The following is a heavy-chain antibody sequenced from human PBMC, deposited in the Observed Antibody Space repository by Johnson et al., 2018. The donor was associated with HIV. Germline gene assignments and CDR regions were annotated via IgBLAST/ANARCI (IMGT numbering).Heavy chain of an antibody. CDR2: ISYDGINK. D-gene: IGHD2-21*01. J-gene: IGHJ3*01. CDR3: AREAYSARALDL. V-gene: IGHV3-30*09. CDR1: GFTFSTSA. Sequence: QVQLVESGGDVVQPGRSLRLSCAASGFTFSTSAMHWVRQAPGKGLKWVATISYDGINKYYADSLKGRFAISRDNSRNTLDLRMDSLRVEDTAVYYCAREAYSARALDLWGQGTMVTGSS.